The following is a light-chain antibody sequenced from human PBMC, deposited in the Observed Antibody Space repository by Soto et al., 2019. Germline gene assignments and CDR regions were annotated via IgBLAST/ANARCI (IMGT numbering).Light chain of an antibody. CDR1: QSVGYD. CDR2: GAS. Sequence: ETVMTQSPATLSVSPGERVTLSCRASQSVGYDVAWYQQKPGQPPRLLIYGASTRATDVPARFSGSGSGTDFTLTISSLQSEDFAVYYCQQYNSWPPWTFGQGTKVEIK. V-gene: IGKV3-15*01. J-gene: IGKJ1*01. CDR3: QQYNSWPPWT.